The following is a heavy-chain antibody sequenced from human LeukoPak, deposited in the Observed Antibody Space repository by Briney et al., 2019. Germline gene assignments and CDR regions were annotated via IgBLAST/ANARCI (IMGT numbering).Heavy chain of an antibody. J-gene: IGHJ4*02. CDR1: GFTFDDYA. CDR3: ARVPIFGAAI. D-gene: IGHD3-3*01. V-gene: IGHV3-9*01. CDR2: ISWNSGSI. Sequence: PGGSLRLSCAASGFTFDDYALHWVRQAPGKGLEWVSGISWNSGSIGYADSVKGRFTISRDNSKNTLYLQMNSLRAEDTAVYYCARVPIFGAAIWGRGTLVTVSS.